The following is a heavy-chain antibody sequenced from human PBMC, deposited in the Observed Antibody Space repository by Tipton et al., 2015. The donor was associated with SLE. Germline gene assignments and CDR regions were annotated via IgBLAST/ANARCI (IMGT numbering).Heavy chain of an antibody. CDR2: INQSGTT. Sequence: TLSLTCVVSGGSFSDYYWSWIRQPPGQGLEWIGDINQSGTTNYNPSLKSRVTMSVDTSKNQFFLRLSSATAADTAVYYCAREVITITDSDAFDIWGQGTMVTVSS. CDR1: GGSFSDYY. J-gene: IGHJ3*02. D-gene: IGHD2-21*01. V-gene: IGHV4-34*09. CDR3: AREVITITDSDAFDI.